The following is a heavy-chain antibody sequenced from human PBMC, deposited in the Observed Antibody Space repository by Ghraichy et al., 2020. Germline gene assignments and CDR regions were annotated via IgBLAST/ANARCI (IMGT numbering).Heavy chain of an antibody. Sequence: SETLSLTCTVSGGSISIFYWSWIRQPPGKGLEWIGYIHHSGDTNYNPSLKSRVTMSLDTSKNQLSLRLNSVTAADTALYYCARGRGGNSSGASLYNGMDVWGQGTTVTVSS. D-gene: IGHD5-18*01. CDR2: IHHSGDT. J-gene: IGHJ6*02. CDR1: GGSISIFY. V-gene: IGHV4-59*12. CDR3: ARGRGGNSSGASLYNGMDV.